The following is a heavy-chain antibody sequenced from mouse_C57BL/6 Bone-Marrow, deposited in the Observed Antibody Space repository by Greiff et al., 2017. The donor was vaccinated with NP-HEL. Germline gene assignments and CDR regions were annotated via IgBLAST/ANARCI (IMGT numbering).Heavy chain of an antibody. D-gene: IGHD1-1*01. Sequence: QVQLQQPGAELVRPGTSVKLSCKASGYTFTSYWMHWVKQRPGQGLEWIGVIDPSDSYTNYNHKFKGKATLTVDTSSSTAYMQLSSLTSEDSAVYDCARKDCGSSFYWYFDVWGTGTTVTVAS. J-gene: IGHJ1*03. CDR1: GYTFTSYW. V-gene: IGHV1-59*01. CDR3: ARKDCGSSFYWYFDV. CDR2: IDPSDSYT.